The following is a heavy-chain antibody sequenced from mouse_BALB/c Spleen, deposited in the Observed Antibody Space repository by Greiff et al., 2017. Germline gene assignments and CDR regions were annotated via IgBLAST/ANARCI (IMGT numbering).Heavy chain of an antibody. CDR2: IDPANGNT. J-gene: IGHJ1*01. CDR1: GFNIKDTY. Sequence: EVKLMESGAELVKPGASVKLSCTASGFNIKDTYMHWVKQRPEQGLEWIGRIDPANGNTKYDPKFQGKATITADTSSNTAYLQLSSLTSEDTAVYYCARCPLYYGSSYGYFDVWGAGTTVTVSS. V-gene: IGHV14-3*02. D-gene: IGHD1-1*01. CDR3: ARCPLYYGSSYGYFDV.